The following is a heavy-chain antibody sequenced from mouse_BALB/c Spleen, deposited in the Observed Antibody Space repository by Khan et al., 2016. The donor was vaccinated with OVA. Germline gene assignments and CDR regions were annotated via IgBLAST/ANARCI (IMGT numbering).Heavy chain of an antibody. CDR3: VSHKTYYVEDAIDY. D-gene: IGHD1-1*01. CDR1: GFTFNPYA. Sequence: EVQLVESGGGLVQPKGSLKLSCAASGFTFNPYAMNWVRQAPGKGLEWVARIRSKTNNYATYYADSVQDRITISSADSQSMLYLKMHNFKTTDTAKYNCVSHKTYYVEDAIDYWGQGTSVTVSS. CDR2: IRSKTNNYAT. V-gene: IGHV10-1*02. J-gene: IGHJ4*01.